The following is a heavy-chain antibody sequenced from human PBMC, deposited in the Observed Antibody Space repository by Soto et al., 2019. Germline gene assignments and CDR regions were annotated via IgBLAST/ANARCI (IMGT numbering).Heavy chain of an antibody. V-gene: IGHV4-59*01. CDR1: GGSFSSYY. CDR3: ARGGYCSGGSCFGYYYFGMDV. Sequence: SETLSLTCSVSGGSFSSYYWSWIRQPPGKGLEWIGYIYSSGSTNYNPSLKSRVTLSVDTYKKQFSLKLTSVTAADTAVYYCARGGYCSGGSCFGYYYFGMDVWGQGTTVTVSS. D-gene: IGHD2-15*01. CDR2: IYSSGST. J-gene: IGHJ6*02.